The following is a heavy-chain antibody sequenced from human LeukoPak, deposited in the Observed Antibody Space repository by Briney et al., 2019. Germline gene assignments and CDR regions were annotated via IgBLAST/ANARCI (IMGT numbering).Heavy chain of an antibody. J-gene: IGHJ6*03. CDR3: ARVRLPMYIAARPFYMDV. V-gene: IGHV4-34*01. CDR1: GGSFSGYY. CDR2: INHSGST. D-gene: IGHD6-6*01. Sequence: SETLSLTCAVYGGSFSGYYWSWIRQPPGKGLEWIGEINHSGSTNYNPSLKSRVTISVDTSKNQFSLKLSSVTAADTAVYYCARVRLPMYIAARPFYMDVWGKGTTVTVSS.